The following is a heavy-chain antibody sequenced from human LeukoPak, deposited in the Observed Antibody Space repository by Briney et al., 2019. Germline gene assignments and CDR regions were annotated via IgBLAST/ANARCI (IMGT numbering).Heavy chain of an antibody. D-gene: IGHD5-24*01. J-gene: IGHJ4*02. V-gene: IGHV1-69*04. CDR3: ATGPRRDGYNYD. CDR2: IIPILGIA. Sequence: SVKVSCKASGGTFSSYAISWGRQAPGQGLEWRGRIIPILGIANYAQKSQGRVTITADKSTSTAYMELSSLRSEDTAVYYCATGPRRDGYNYDWGQGTLVTASS. CDR1: GGTFSSYA.